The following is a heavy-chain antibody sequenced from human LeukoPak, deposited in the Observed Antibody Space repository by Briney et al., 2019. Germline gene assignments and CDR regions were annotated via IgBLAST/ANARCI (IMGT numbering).Heavy chain of an antibody. CDR2: IIPTFGTA. CDR1: GGTFSSYA. CDR3: ATHNDFWSGYPNYYYYMDV. D-gene: IGHD3-3*01. Sequence: ASVKVSCKASGGTFSSYAISWVRQAPGQGLEWMGGIIPTFGTANYAQKFQGRVTITTDESTNTAYMELSSLRAEDTAVYYCATHNDFWSGYPNYYYYMDVWGKGTTVTVSS. V-gene: IGHV1-69*05. J-gene: IGHJ6*03.